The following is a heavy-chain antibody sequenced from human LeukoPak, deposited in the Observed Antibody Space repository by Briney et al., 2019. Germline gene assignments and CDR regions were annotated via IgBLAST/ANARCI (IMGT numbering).Heavy chain of an antibody. CDR2: ISSSGSTI. V-gene: IGHV3-11*01. CDR3: ARDSGSYYYYYYYMDV. J-gene: IGHJ6*03. CDR1: GFTFSDYY. Sequence: PGGSLRLSCAASGFTFSDYYMSWIRQAPGKGLEWVSYISSSGSTIYYADSVKGRFTISRDNAKNSLYLQMNSLRAEDTALYYCARDSGSYYYYYYYMDVWGKGTTVTVSS. D-gene: IGHD1-26*01.